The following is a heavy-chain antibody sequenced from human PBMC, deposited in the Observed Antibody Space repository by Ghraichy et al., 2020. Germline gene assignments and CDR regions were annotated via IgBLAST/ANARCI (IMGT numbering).Heavy chain of an antibody. V-gene: IGHV4-34*01. CDR3: ARGGYYDFWSGYYSHRRFDY. J-gene: IGHJ4*02. CDR1: GGSFSGYY. Sequence: SETLSLTCAVYGGSFSGYYWSWIRQPPGKGLEWIGEINHSGSTNYNPSLKSRVTISVDTSKNQFSLKLSSVTAADTAVYYCARGGYYDFWSGYYSHRRFDYWGQGTLVTVSS. CDR2: INHSGST. D-gene: IGHD3-3*01.